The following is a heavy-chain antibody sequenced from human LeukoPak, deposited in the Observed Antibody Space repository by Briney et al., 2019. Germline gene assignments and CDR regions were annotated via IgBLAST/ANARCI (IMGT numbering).Heavy chain of an antibody. J-gene: IGHJ4*02. CDR3: ARQSKRSTGDY. CDR2: IYYSGST. V-gene: IGHV4-39*01. D-gene: IGHD4-11*01. Sequence: SETLSLTCTVSGGAIRSSSYYWGWIRQPPEKGLEWIGSIYYSGSTYYNPSLKSRVTISVDTSKNQFSLKLSSVTAADTAVYYCARQSKRSTGDYWGQGTLVTVSS. CDR1: GGAIRSSSYY.